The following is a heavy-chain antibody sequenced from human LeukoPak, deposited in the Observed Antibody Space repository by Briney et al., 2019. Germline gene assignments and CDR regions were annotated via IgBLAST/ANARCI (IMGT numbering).Heavy chain of an antibody. CDR1: GDSISSSSYY. CDR2: IYHSGST. J-gene: IGHJ5*02. Sequence: SETLSLTCTVSGDSISSSSYYWGWIRQPPGKGLEWIGSIYHSGSTYYNPSLKSRVTISVDTSRNQFSLKLSSVTAADTAVYYCARLISSWYNGWFDPWGQGTLVTVSS. D-gene: IGHD6-13*01. V-gene: IGHV4-39*01. CDR3: ARLISSWYNGWFDP.